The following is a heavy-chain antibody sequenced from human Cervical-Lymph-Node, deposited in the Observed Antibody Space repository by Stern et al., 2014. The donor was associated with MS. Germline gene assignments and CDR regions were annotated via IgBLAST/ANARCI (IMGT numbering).Heavy chain of an antibody. CDR3: TRALRIADRPSPGGHWFDP. CDR1: GYIFTDYY. J-gene: IGHJ5*02. V-gene: IGHV1-2*02. D-gene: IGHD6-6*01. Sequence: VQLVESGAEVEKPGASVKVPCKASGYIFTDYYLHWVRQAPGQGLEWMGRINPKSGGTSYAQSFQGRVTLTRDTSITTAYMDLSRLTSDDTAVYYCTRALRIADRPSPGGHWFDPWGQGTLVIVSS. CDR2: INPKSGGT.